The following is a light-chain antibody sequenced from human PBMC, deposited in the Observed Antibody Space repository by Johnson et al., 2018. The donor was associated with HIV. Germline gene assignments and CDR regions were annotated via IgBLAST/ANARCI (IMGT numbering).Light chain of an antibody. CDR1: TYNIGNNY. J-gene: IGLJ1*01. CDR3: AAWVSGLGAHYV. Sequence: QSVLTQPPSVSAAPGQKVTISCSGSTYNIGNNYVSWYQQLPGTAPKLLIYEKNKRPSGIPDRFSASKSGTSATLDITGLQTGDEADYYCAAWVSGLGAHYVFGTGTKVTGL. CDR2: EKN. V-gene: IGLV1-51*02.